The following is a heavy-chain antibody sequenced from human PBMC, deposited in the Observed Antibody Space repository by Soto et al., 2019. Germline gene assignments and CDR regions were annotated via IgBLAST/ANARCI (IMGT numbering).Heavy chain of an antibody. CDR2: IIPIFGTA. CDR1: GGTFSSYA. V-gene: IGHV1-69*13. CDR3: AREDIVVVPAAIRGTYYYYGMDV. Sequence: ASVKVSCKASGGTFSSYAISWVRQAPGQGLEWMGGIIPIFGTANYAQKFQGRVTITADESTSTAYMELSSLRSEDTAVYYCAREDIVVVPAAIRGTYYYYGMDVWGQGTTVTAP. D-gene: IGHD2-2*02. J-gene: IGHJ6*02.